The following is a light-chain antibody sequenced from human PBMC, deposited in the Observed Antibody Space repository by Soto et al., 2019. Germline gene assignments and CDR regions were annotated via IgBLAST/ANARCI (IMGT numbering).Light chain of an antibody. Sequence: DIQMTQSPASLSASVGDRCTITCRASHTINNYLNWYQQKPGKAPKLLIYAASSLQSGVPSRFSGSGSGTDFTLTISSLQPEDFATYYCQQSYSTPPWTFGQGTKVDIK. V-gene: IGKV1-39*01. CDR1: HTINNY. CDR2: AAS. CDR3: QQSYSTPPWT. J-gene: IGKJ1*01.